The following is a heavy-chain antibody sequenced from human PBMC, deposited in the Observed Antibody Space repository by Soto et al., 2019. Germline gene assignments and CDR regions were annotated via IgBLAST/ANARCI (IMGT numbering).Heavy chain of an antibody. CDR2: ISSSGSSR. J-gene: IGHJ5*02. D-gene: IGHD5-18*01. V-gene: IGHV3-11*01. CDR1: GFTFSDYY. Sequence: GGSLRLSCAASGFTFSDYYMSWIRQAPGKGLEWVSYISSSGSSRYYADSLKGRFTISRDNAKNILYLQMNSLRAEDTAVYYCARVASSPYSYGPAASWGPGTLVTVSS. CDR3: ARVASSPYSYGPAAS.